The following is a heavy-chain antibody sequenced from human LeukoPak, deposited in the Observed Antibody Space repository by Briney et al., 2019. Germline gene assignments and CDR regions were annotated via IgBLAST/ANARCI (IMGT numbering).Heavy chain of an antibody. V-gene: IGHV3-48*01. CDR1: GFTFSSYS. J-gene: IGHJ4*02. D-gene: IGHD5-24*01. CDR2: ISSSSSTI. Sequence: GSLRLPCAASGFTFSSYSMNWVRQAPGKGLEWVSYISSSSSTIYYADSVKGRFTISRDNAKNSLYLQMNSLRAEDTAVYYCAREREMRLDYWGQGTLVTVSS. CDR3: AREREMRLDY.